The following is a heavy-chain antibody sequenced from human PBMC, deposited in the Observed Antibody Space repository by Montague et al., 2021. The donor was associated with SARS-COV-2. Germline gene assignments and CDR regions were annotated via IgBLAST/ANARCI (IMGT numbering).Heavy chain of an antibody. CDR2: MHSTGGT. D-gene: IGHD2-15*01. CDR1: GGSINNYF. Sequence: SETLSLTCSVSGGSINNYFWGWIRQSPGKGLEWVGYMHSTGGTAXNPSRKSRVIISVDTSKTQISLKLSSVSAADTALYYCARAVVGAKTATIESWGQGTLVTVSS. CDR3: ARAVVGAKTATIES. V-gene: IGHV4-59*01. J-gene: IGHJ4*02.